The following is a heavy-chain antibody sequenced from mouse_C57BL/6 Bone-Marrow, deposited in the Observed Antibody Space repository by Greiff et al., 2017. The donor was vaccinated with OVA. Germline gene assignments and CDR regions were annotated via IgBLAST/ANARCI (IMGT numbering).Heavy chain of an antibody. CDR3: ARHRDYDWFAY. D-gene: IGHD2-4*01. J-gene: IGHJ3*01. CDR1: GFTFSSYG. Sequence: EVQGVESGGDLVKPGGSLKLSCAASGFTFSSYGMSWVRQTPDKRLEWVATISSGGSYTYYPDSVKGRFTISRDNAKNTLYLQMSSLKSEDTAMYYCARHRDYDWFAYWGQGTLVTVSA. V-gene: IGHV5-6*01. CDR2: ISSGGSYT.